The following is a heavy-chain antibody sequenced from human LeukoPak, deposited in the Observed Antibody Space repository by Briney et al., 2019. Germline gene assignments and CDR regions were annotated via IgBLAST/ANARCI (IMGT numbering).Heavy chain of an antibody. CDR1: GYSISSGYY. CDR3: ARDFGVGKNWFDP. V-gene: IGHV4-38-2*02. Sequence: PSETLSLTCTVSGYSISSGYYWGWIRQPPGKGLEWIGSIYHSGSTYYNPSLKSRVTISVDTSKNQFSLKLSSVTAADTAVYYCARDFGVGKNWFDPWGQGTLVTVSS. D-gene: IGHD3-3*01. J-gene: IGHJ5*02. CDR2: IYHSGST.